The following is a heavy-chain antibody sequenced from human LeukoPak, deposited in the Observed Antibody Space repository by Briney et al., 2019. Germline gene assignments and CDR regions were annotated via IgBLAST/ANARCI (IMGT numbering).Heavy chain of an antibody. CDR3: ARGLVGATGWFDP. Sequence: GGSLRLSCAASGFTFSSYSMNWVRQAPGKGLEWVSSISSSSSTIYYADSVKGRFTISRDNAKNSLYLQMNSLRAEDTAVYYCARGLVGATGWFDPWGQGTLVTVSS. V-gene: IGHV3-48*01. CDR1: GFTFSSYS. J-gene: IGHJ5*02. D-gene: IGHD1-26*01. CDR2: ISSSSSTI.